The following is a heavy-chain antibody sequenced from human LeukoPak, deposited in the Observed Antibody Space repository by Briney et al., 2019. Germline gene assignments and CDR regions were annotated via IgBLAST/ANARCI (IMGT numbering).Heavy chain of an antibody. CDR3: ARVSLIDAVY. J-gene: IGHJ4*02. D-gene: IGHD3-22*01. V-gene: IGHV4-38-2*02. CDR2: IYHSGST. Sequence: SETLSLTCTVSGYSISSGYYWGWIRQPPGKGLEWIGSIYHSGSTYYNPSLKSRVTISVDTSKNQFSLKLSSVTAADTAVYYCARVSLIDAVYWGQGTLVTVSS. CDR1: GYSISSGYY.